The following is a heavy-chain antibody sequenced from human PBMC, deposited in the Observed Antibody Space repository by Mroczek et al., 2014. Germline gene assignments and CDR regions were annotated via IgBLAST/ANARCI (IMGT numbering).Heavy chain of an antibody. CDR2: INPSGGST. CDR1: GYTFTSYY. J-gene: IGHJ4*02. V-gene: IGHV1-46*03. D-gene: IGHD2-15*01. CDR3: ARGEGYCSGGSCYFIIVGPLDY. Sequence: VQLVQSGAEVKKPGASVKVSCKASGYTFTSYYMHWVRQAPGQGLEWMGIINPSGGSTSYAQKFQGRVTMTRDTSTSTVYMELSSLRSEDTAVYYCARGEGYCSGGSCYFIIVGPLDYWGQGTLVTVSS.